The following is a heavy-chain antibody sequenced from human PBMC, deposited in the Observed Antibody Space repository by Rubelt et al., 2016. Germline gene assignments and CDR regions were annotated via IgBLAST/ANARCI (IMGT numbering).Heavy chain of an antibody. CDR3: ARDHQRAPFYGSDY. V-gene: IGHV3-21*01. D-gene: IGHD3-10*01. CDR1: GFTFSSYG. Sequence: VQLVESGGGVVQPGRSLRLSCAASGFTFSSYGMHWVRQAPGKGLEWVSAISGSGGGKYYADSVKARFTISRDNAKNSLYLQMNSLRAEDTAVYYCARDHQRAPFYGSDYWGQGTLVTVSS. J-gene: IGHJ4*02. CDR2: ISGSGGGK.